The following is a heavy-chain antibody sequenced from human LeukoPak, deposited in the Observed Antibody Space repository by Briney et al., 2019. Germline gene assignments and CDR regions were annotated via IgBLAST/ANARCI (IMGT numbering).Heavy chain of an antibody. CDR1: GHTFTSYY. Sequence: GASVKVSCKASGHTFTSYYMYWVRQAPGQGLEWMGMINPSGGRTTYAQKFQGRVTMTRDTSTSTVYMELSSLRSEDTAVYYCARDVGSSSWYFDYWGQGTLVTVSS. V-gene: IGHV1-46*01. D-gene: IGHD6-13*01. J-gene: IGHJ4*02. CDR3: ARDVGSSSWYFDY. CDR2: INPSGGRT.